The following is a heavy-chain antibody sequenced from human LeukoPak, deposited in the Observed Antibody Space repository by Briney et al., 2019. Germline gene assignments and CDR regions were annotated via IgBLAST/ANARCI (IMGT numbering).Heavy chain of an antibody. J-gene: IGHJ4*02. CDR1: GFTFSSYA. CDR3: AKDRGYSNYYFDY. V-gene: IGHV3-23*01. CDR2: ISGSGGGT. Sequence: GGSLRLSCAASGFTFSSYAMSWVRQAPGKGLEWVSAISGSGGGTYYADSVKGRFTISRDNSKNTLYLQMNSLRAEDTAVYYCAKDRGYSNYYFDYWGQGTLVTVSS. D-gene: IGHD4-11*01.